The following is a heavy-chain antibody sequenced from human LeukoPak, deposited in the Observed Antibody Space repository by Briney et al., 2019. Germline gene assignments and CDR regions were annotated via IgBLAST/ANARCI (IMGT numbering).Heavy chain of an antibody. J-gene: IGHJ6*03. Sequence: GASLKVSCKASGCTLTTYGITWVRQVPGQGLEWMAWISAHTGDTKSAQRFQDRVTTTTDTSTNTAYMELRSLRSDDTAVYYCARVGFSKFHYYMDVWGKGTTVTVSS. CDR1: GCTLTTYG. CDR3: ARVGFSKFHYYMDV. CDR2: ISAHTGDT. V-gene: IGHV1-18*01. D-gene: IGHD4-11*01.